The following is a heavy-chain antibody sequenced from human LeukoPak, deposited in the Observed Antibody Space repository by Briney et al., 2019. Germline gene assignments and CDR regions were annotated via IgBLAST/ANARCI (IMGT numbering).Heavy chain of an antibody. V-gene: IGHV3-30*03. CDR3: AITGDSSGYSFDY. CDR1: GFTFSSYG. D-gene: IGHD3-22*01. CDR2: IAYDGSNK. J-gene: IGHJ4*02. Sequence: PGGSLRLSCAASGFTFSSYGMHWVRQAPGKGLEWVAVIAYDGSNKYYADSVKGRFTISRDNSKNTLYLQMNSLRAEDTAVYYSAITGDSSGYSFDYWGQGTLVTVSS.